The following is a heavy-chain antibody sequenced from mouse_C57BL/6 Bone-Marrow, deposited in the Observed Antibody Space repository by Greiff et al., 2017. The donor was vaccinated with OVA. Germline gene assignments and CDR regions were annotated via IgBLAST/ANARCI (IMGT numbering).Heavy chain of an antibody. J-gene: IGHJ4*01. CDR3: ARRQLLGAMDY. D-gene: IGHD1-1*01. CDR1: GYSITSGYY. CDR2: ISYDGSN. V-gene: IGHV3-6*01. Sequence: DVQLQESGPGLVKPSQSLSLTCSVTGYSITSGYYWNWIRQFPGNKLEWMGFISYDGSNNYNPSLKNRISITRDTSKNQFFLKLNSVTTEDTATYYCARRQLLGAMDYWGQGTSVTVSS.